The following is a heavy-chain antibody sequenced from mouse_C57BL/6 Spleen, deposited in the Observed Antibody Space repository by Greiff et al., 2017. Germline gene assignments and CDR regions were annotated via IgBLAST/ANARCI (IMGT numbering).Heavy chain of an antibody. V-gene: IGHV1-15*01. CDR3: TTSSRWFLFAD. CDR1: GYTFTDYE. J-gene: IGHJ3*01. CDR2: IDPGTGGT. D-gene: IGHD2-3*01. Sequence: VQLQQSGAELVRPGASVTLSCKASGYTFTDYEMHWVKQTPVHGLEWIGAIDPGTGGTAYNQKFKGKAILTADKSSSTAYMELRSLTSEDSAVYYCTTSSRWFLFADWGQGTLVTVSS.